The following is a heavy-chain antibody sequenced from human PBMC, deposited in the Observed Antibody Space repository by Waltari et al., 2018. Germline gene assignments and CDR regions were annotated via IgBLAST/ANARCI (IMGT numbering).Heavy chain of an antibody. D-gene: IGHD1-26*01. Sequence: QLQLQESGPGLVKPSETLSLTCTVSGGSISSSSYYWGWIRQPPGKGLEWIGSIYYSGSTYYNPSLKSRVTISVDTSKNHFSLKLSSVTAADTAVYYCASQGIVGADFDYWGQGTLVTVSS. CDR3: ASQGIVGADFDY. CDR1: GGSISSSSYY. V-gene: IGHV4-39*01. CDR2: IYYSGST. J-gene: IGHJ4*02.